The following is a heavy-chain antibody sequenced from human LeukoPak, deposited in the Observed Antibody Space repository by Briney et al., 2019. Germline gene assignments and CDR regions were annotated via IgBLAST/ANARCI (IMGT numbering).Heavy chain of an antibody. V-gene: IGHV1-69*05. J-gene: IGHJ4*02. Sequence: SVKVSCKTSGGTFSSYVISWVRQAPGQGLEWMGRIIPIFGTANYAQRFQGRVTITTDESTSTAYMELSSLRSEDTAVYYCARVLNSYSGYDLSFGFWGQGTLVTVSS. CDR3: ARVLNSYSGYDLSFGF. D-gene: IGHD5-12*01. CDR2: IIPIFGTA. CDR1: GGTFSSYV.